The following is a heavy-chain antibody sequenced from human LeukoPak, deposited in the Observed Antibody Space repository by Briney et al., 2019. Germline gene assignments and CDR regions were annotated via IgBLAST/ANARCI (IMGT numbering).Heavy chain of an antibody. J-gene: IGHJ6*03. CDR3: ARMTVYSSSWLAYYMDV. CDR2: IYSGGST. D-gene: IGHD6-13*01. Sequence: GGSLRLSCAASGFTVSSNYMSWVRQAPGKGLEWVSVIYSGGSTYYADSVKGRFTISRDNSKNTLYLQMNSLRAEDTAVYYCARMTVYSSSWLAYYMDVWGKGTTVTVSS. CDR1: GFTVSSNY. V-gene: IGHV3-53*01.